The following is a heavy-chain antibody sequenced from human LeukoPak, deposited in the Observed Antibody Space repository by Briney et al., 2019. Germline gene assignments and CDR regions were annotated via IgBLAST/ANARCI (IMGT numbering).Heavy chain of an antibody. V-gene: IGHV4-59*01. CDR2: IYYSGST. J-gene: IGHJ4*02. CDR3: ARNYCGSGSYFGY. Sequence: SETLSLTCTVSGGSISSYYWSWLRQPPGKGLEWIGYIYYSGSTNYNPSLKSRVTISVDTSKNQFSLKLSSVTAADTAVYYCARNYCGSGSYFGYWGQGTLVTVSS. D-gene: IGHD3-10*01. CDR1: GGSISSYY.